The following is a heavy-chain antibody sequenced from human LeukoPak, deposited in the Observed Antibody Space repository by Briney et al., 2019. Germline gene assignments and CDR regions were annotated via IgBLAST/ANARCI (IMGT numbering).Heavy chain of an antibody. CDR3: ARDFSGRGDAFDI. CDR2: ISSSSSYT. Sequence: GGSLRLSCAASGFTFSSYSMNWVRQAPGKGLEWVSSISSSSSYTYYADSVKGRFTISRDNSKNTLYLQMNSLRAEDTAVYYCARDFSGRGDAFDIWGQGTMVTVSS. J-gene: IGHJ3*02. D-gene: IGHD1-26*01. V-gene: IGHV3-21*04. CDR1: GFTFSSYS.